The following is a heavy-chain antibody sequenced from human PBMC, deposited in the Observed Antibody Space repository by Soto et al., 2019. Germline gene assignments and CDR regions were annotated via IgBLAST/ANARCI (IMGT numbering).Heavy chain of an antibody. CDR2: ISSGGVTI. CDR3: ARRMEYSNAFYYFYGMDV. D-gene: IGHD5-18*01. J-gene: IGHJ6*02. Sequence: LVESGGGLVQPGGSLRLSCAASGFNFRIYEVNWVRQAPGKGLEWVSYISSGGVTISYADSVKGRFAISRDNANNSLSLQMNSLRAEDTAVYYCARRMEYSNAFYYFYGMDVWGQGTTVTVSS. V-gene: IGHV3-48*03. CDR1: GFNFRIYE.